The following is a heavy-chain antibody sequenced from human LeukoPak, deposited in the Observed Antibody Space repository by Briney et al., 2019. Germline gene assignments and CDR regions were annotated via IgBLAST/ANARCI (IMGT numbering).Heavy chain of an antibody. V-gene: IGHV1-18*01. CDR3: ARDLHRVVVRGVPHYYYYMDV. CDR2: ISTYNGNT. CDR1: GYTFTSYG. D-gene: IGHD3-10*01. Sequence: ASVKVSCKASGYTFTSYGISWVRQAPGQGLEWMGWISTYNGNTNYAQKLQGRVTMTIDTSTSTPYMELKSLRSDDTAVYYCARDLHRVVVRGVPHYYYYMDVWGKGTTVTISS. J-gene: IGHJ6*03.